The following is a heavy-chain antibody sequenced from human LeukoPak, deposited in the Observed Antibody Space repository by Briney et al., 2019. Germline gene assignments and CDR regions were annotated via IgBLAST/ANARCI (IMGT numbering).Heavy chain of an antibody. CDR2: IIPIFGTA. V-gene: IGHV1-69*05. CDR3: ARGVLSSAVRPDYYYYMDV. D-gene: IGHD2-8*01. CDR1: GGTFSSYA. J-gene: IGHJ6*03. Sequence: GASVKVSCKASGGTFSSYAISWVRQGPGQGLEWMGGIIPIFGTANYAQKFQGRVTITTDESTSTAYMELSSLRSEDTAVYYCARGVLSSAVRPDYYYYMDVWGKGTTVTVSS.